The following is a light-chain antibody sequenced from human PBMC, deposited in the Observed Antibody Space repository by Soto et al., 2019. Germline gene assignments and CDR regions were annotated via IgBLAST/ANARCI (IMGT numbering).Light chain of an antibody. CDR1: QSVLYSSNNKNN. Sequence: DIVMTQSPDSLAVSLCERATINCKSSQSVLYSSNNKNNLAWYQQKPGQPPKLLIYWASTRESGVPDRFSGSGSETDFTLTISSLQAEDVAVYYCQQYYNTPLTFGGGTKVEIK. V-gene: IGKV4-1*01. CDR3: QQYYNTPLT. J-gene: IGKJ4*01. CDR2: WAS.